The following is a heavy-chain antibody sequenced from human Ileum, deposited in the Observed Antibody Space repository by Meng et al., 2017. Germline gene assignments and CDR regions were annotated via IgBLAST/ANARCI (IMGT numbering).Heavy chain of an antibody. CDR2: IYHSGAF. Sequence: QVQLEDSGPGLVKPSGTLSLTCAVSGDSISTNWWNWVRQPPGKGLEWIGEIYHSGAFNYNPSLRSRVTISVDKSKNQLSLKLGSLTAADTAVYYCARGAIGTRPFDYWGQGTLVTVSS. CDR1: GDSISTNW. CDR3: ARGAIGTRPFDY. J-gene: IGHJ4*02. V-gene: IGHV4-4*02. D-gene: IGHD2-21*01.